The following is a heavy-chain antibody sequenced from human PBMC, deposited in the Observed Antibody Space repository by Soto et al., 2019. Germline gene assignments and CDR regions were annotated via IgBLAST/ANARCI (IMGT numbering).Heavy chain of an antibody. Sequence: SETLSLTCTVSGGSLSSSSYYWGWIRQPPGKGLEWIGSIYYSGSTYYNPSLKSRVTISVDTSKNQFSLKLSSVTAADTAVYYCARLFPRVVPAAIYFDYWGQGTLVTVSS. CDR1: GGSLSSSSYY. J-gene: IGHJ4*02. D-gene: IGHD2-2*01. V-gene: IGHV4-39*01. CDR2: IYYSGST. CDR3: ARLFPRVVPAAIYFDY.